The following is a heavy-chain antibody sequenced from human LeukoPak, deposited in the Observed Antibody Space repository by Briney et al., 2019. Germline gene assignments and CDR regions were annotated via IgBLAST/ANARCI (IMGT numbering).Heavy chain of an antibody. CDR3: ATDLLDS. V-gene: IGHV3-15*01. CDR2: IKRKTNGGAP. Sequence: GGSLRLSCAASGFTFSNAWMSWVRQAPGKGLEWVGRIKRKTNGGAPEYPAPVKGRFTFSRDDTKNTVYLQMDSLKTEDTAVYYCATDLLDSWGQGTLVTAS. J-gene: IGHJ4*02. CDR1: GFTFSNAW.